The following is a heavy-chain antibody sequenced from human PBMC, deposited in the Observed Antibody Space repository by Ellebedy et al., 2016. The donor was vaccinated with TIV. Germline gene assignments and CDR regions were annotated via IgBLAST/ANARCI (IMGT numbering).Heavy chain of an antibody. Sequence: ASVKVSCKASGGTFSSYAISWVRQAPGQGLEWMGGIIPIFGTANYAQKFRGRVTITADKSTSTAYMELSSLRSEDTAVYYCASTRGVIVGATIYYYYGMDVWGQGTTVTVSS. J-gene: IGHJ6*02. V-gene: IGHV1-69*06. CDR1: GGTFSSYA. CDR3: ASTRGVIVGATIYYYYGMDV. D-gene: IGHD1-26*01. CDR2: IIPIFGTA.